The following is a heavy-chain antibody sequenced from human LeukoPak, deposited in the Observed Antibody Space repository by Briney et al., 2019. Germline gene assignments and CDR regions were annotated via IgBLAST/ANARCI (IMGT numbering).Heavy chain of an antibody. J-gene: IGHJ4*02. CDR1: GGSISSGGYY. D-gene: IGHD2-8*01. CDR3: ARDGPWSLSDY. Sequence: PSETLSLTCTVSGGSISSGGYYWSWIRQHPGKGLEWIGYIYYSGSTYYNPSLKSRVTISVDTSKNQFSLKLSSVTAADTAVYYCARDGPWSLSDYWGQGTLVTVSS. CDR2: IYYSGST. V-gene: IGHV4-31*03.